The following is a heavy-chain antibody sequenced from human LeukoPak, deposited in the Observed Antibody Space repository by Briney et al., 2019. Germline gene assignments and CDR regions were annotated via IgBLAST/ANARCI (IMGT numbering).Heavy chain of an antibody. CDR2: ISSSSSYI. CDR3: ARDLDLYGSGSYYKHLIGFDY. J-gene: IGHJ4*02. D-gene: IGHD3-10*01. Sequence: GGSLRLSCAASGFTFSSYSMNWVRQAPGKGLEWVSSISSSSSYIYYADSVKGRFTISRDNAKNSLYLQMNSLRAEDTAVYYCARDLDLYGSGSYYKHLIGFDYWGQGTLVTVSS. CDR1: GFTFSSYS. V-gene: IGHV3-21*01.